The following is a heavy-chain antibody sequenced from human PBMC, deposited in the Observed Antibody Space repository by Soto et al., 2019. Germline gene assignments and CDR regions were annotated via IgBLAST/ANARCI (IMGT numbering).Heavy chain of an antibody. V-gene: IGHV6-1*01. J-gene: IGHJ5*02. D-gene: IGHD1-7*01. CDR2: TYYRSKWYN. CDR3: ARDGLTGTTWEVNWFDP. Sequence: SQTLSLTCAISGDGVSSNSAAWNWIRQSPSRGLEWLGRTYYRSKWYNDYAVSVKSRITMKSDTSKNQFSLQLNSVTPEDTAVYYCARDGLTGTTWEVNWFDPWGQGTLVTVSS. CDR1: GDGVSSNSAA.